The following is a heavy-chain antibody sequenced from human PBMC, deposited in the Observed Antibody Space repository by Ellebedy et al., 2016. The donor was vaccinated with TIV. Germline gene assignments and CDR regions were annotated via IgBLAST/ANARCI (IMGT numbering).Heavy chain of an antibody. V-gene: IGHV3-23*01. CDR3: AREPMVRGVIYLPRYFDL. J-gene: IGHJ2*01. Sequence: GESLKISCVASRITFNRYTMSWVRQAPGSGLEWVASIGPSDGRTWYSDSVKGRFSISRDNSKNTLYLQMNSLSAEDTAVYYCAREPMVRGVIYLPRYFDLWGRGTLVTVSS. D-gene: IGHD3-10*01. CDR2: IGPSDGRT. CDR1: RITFNRYT.